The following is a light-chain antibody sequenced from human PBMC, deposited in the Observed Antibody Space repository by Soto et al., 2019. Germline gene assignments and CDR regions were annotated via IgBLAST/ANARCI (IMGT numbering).Light chain of an antibody. CDR3: QQYGSSGT. CDR2: GAY. J-gene: IGKJ1*01. Sequence: EIVLTHSPGTLSLSPWERATLSCRASQSVSNNYLAWYQQKPGQAPRLLIYGAYNRATGIPDRFSGSGSGTDFTLTISRLEPEDFAVYYCQQYGSSGTFGQGTKVDIK. V-gene: IGKV3-20*01. CDR1: QSVSNNY.